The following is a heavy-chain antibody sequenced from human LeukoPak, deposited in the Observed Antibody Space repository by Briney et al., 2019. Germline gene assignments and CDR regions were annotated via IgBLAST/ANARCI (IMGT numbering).Heavy chain of an antibody. CDR1: GGSFSGYY. CDR3: ARGGSPITGTEWRSSYAFDI. Sequence: SETLSLTCAVYGGSFSGYYWSWIRQPPGKGLEWIGEINHSGSTNYNPSLKSRVTILVDTSKNQFSLKLSSVTAADTAVYYCARGGSPITGTEWRSSYAFDIWGQGTMVTVSS. J-gene: IGHJ3*02. V-gene: IGHV4-34*01. D-gene: IGHD1-7*01. CDR2: INHSGST.